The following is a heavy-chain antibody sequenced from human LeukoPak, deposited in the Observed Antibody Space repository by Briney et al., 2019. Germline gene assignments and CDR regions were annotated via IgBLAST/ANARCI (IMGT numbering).Heavy chain of an antibody. Sequence: SETLSLTCTVFGGSISNYYWCWIRQSPGKGLEWIGYIFFSGSSNYNPSLKSRVTISVDTSKNQFSLKLSSVTAADTAVYYCAIVSIIRGRFDYCGQGTLVTVSS. CDR2: IFFSGSS. V-gene: IGHV4-59*01. J-gene: IGHJ4*02. D-gene: IGHD3-10*01. CDR3: AIVSIIRGRFDY. CDR1: GGSISNYY.